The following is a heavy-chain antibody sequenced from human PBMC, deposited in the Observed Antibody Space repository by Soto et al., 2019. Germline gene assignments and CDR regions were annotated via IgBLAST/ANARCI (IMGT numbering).Heavy chain of an antibody. Sequence: SVKVSCKASGGTFSSYAISWVRQAPGQGLEWMGGIIPIFGTANYAQKFQGRVTITADESTSTAYMELSSLRSEDTAVYYCARDWYYDFWSGYYGMDVWGQGTTVTVSS. D-gene: IGHD3-3*01. CDR1: GGTFSSYA. CDR2: IIPIFGTA. V-gene: IGHV1-69*13. CDR3: ARDWYYDFWSGYYGMDV. J-gene: IGHJ6*02.